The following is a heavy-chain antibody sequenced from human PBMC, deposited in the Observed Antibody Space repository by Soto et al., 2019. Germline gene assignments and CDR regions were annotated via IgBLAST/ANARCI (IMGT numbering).Heavy chain of an antibody. CDR1: GGSFSDYY. J-gene: IGHJ4*02. CDR2: VYHSGST. D-gene: IGHD2-15*01. CDR3: ARGGACSGGSCYSVFDFDY. V-gene: IGHV4-34*01. Sequence: PSETLSLTCAVYGGSFSDYYWSWIRQPPGKGLEWIGEVYHSGSTDYNPSLKSRVTLSVGATNNQFSLKLSSVTAADTAVYYCARGGACSGGSCYSVFDFDYWGQGTLVTVSS.